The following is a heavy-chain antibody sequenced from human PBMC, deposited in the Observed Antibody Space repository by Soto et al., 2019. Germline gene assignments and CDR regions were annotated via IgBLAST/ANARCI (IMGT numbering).Heavy chain of an antibody. CDR3: ARYAPYSSSWYFWFDP. CDR1: GGSISSSSYY. D-gene: IGHD6-13*01. Sequence: SETLSLTCTVSGGSISSSSYYWGWIRQPPGKGLEWIGSIYYSGSTYYNPSLKSRVTISVDTSKNQFSLKLSSVTAADTAVYYCARYAPYSSSWYFWFDPWGQGTLVTVSS. V-gene: IGHV4-39*01. J-gene: IGHJ5*02. CDR2: IYYSGST.